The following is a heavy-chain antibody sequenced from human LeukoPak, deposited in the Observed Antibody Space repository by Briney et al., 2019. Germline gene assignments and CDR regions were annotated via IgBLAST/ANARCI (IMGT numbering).Heavy chain of an antibody. V-gene: IGHV3-23*01. Sequence: GGSLRLSCAASGFTFSSYAMSWVRQAPGKGLEWVSAISGSGGSTYYADSVKGRFTISRDNSKNTLYLQVNSLRAEDTALYYCAKNERDFGGSVSDYWGQGTLVTVSS. CDR2: ISGSGGST. CDR3: AKNERDFGGSVSDY. CDR1: GFTFSSYA. D-gene: IGHD4-23*01. J-gene: IGHJ4*02.